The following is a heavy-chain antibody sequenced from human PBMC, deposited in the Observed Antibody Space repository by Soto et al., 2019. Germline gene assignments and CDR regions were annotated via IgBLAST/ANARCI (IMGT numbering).Heavy chain of an antibody. CDR1: GFTFSSYS. D-gene: IGHD3-10*01. J-gene: IGHJ6*04. CDR3: ARDMWFGELPTYFYYYYGMDV. Sequence: GGSLRLSCAASGFTFSSYSMDWVRQAPGKGLEWVSSISSSSTYIYYADSVKGRFTISRDNAKNSLYLQMNSLRAEDTAVYYCARDMWFGELPTYFYYYYGMDVWGKGTTVTVSS. V-gene: IGHV3-21*01. CDR2: ISSSSTYI.